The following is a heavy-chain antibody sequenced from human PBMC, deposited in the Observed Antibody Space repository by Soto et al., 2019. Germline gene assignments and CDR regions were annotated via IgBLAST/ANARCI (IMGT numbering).Heavy chain of an antibody. Sequence: VASVKISCNGSGYSFSTFWIGWGRQMPWKGLEWMGTIYPGDSDTRFNPSFQGQVTISADKSTSTAYLQWSSLKASDTAMYYCARYYDFWSGPHYYGMDVWGRGTRSPSP. D-gene: IGHD3-3*01. CDR3: ARYYDFWSGPHYYGMDV. V-gene: IGHV5-51*01. J-gene: IGHJ6*02. CDR2: IYPGDSDT. CDR1: GYSFSTFW.